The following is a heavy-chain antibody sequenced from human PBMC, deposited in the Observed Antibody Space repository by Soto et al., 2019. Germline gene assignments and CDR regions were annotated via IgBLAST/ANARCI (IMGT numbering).Heavy chain of an antibody. CDR3: ARDGYYYDSSGYQRVYYFDY. V-gene: IGHV1-2*04. CDR1: GYTFTGYY. D-gene: IGHD3-22*01. J-gene: IGHJ4*02. CDR2: INPNSGGT. Sequence: EASVKVSCKASGYTFTGYYMHWVRQAPGQGLEWMGWINPNSGGTNYAQKFQGWVTMTRDTSISTAYMELSRLRSDDTAVYYCARDGYYYDSSGYQRVYYFDYWGQGTLVTVSS.